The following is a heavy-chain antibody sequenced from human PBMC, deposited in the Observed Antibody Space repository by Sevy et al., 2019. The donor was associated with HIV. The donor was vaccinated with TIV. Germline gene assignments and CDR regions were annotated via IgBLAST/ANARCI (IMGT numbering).Heavy chain of an antibody. CDR2: IYYSGST. CDR3: ARTVSIVVVPAAIFDY. Sequence: SETLSLTCTDSGGSISSSSYYWGWIRQPPGKGLEWIGSIYYSGSTYYNPSLKSRVTISVDTSKNQFSLKLSSVTAADTAVYYCARTVSIVVVPAAIFDYWGQGTLVTVSS. CDR1: GGSISSSSYY. D-gene: IGHD2-2*01. V-gene: IGHV4-39*01. J-gene: IGHJ4*02.